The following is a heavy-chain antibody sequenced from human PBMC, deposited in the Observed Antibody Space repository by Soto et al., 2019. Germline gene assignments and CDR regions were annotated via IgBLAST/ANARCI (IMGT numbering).Heavy chain of an antibody. V-gene: IGHV3-66*01. CDR2: INSGGTT. D-gene: IGHD4-4*01. CDR3: ARGSSYSNYGDAFDI. J-gene: IGHJ3*02. CDR1: GFIVNSYY. Sequence: GGSLRLSCAASGFIVNSYYMHWVRQAPGKGLEWVSVINSGGTTNYADPVKGRFTISRDNSKNTLYLQVNSRRAEDTAVYYCARGSSYSNYGDAFDIWGQGTMVTVSS.